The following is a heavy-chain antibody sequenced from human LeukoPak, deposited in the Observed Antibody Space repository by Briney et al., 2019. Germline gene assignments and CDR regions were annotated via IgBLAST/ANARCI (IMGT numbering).Heavy chain of an antibody. CDR2: IWYDGSNK. D-gene: IGHD1-26*01. J-gene: IGHJ4*02. CDR3: ARQMTPHGNFDY. V-gene: IGHV3-33*01. Sequence: GGSLRLSCAASGFTFSSYGMHWVRQAPGKGLEWVAVIWYDGSNKYYADSVKGRFTISRENAKNSLYLQMNNLRAEDTAVYYCARQMTPHGNFDYWGQGTLVTVSS. CDR1: GFTFSSYG.